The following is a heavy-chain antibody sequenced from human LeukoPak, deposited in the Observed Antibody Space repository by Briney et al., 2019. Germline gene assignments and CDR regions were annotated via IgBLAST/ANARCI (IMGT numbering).Heavy chain of an antibody. CDR2: ISGSGGST. Sequence: PGGSLRLSCAASGFTFSSYAMSWVRQAPGKGLEWVSAISGSGGSTYYADSVKGRFTISRDNSKNTLYLQMNSLRAEDTAVYYCATPSLGYSGYDFPPSSFYWGQGTLVTVSS. CDR1: GFTFSSYA. D-gene: IGHD5-12*01. CDR3: ATPSLGYSGYDFPPSSFY. J-gene: IGHJ4*02. V-gene: IGHV3-23*01.